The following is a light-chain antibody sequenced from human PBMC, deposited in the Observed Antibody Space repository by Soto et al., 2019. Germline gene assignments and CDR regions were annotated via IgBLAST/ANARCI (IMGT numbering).Light chain of an antibody. V-gene: IGLV6-57*03. J-gene: IGLJ2*01. CDR2: EDN. Sequence: NCMLTQPHSVSESPGKTVTISCTRSSGSIASNYVQWYQQRPGSAPTTVIYEDNQRPSGVPDRFSGSIDSSSNSASLTISGLKTGDEADYYCQSYDSSNHVVFGGGTKLTVL. CDR1: SGSIASNY. CDR3: QSYDSSNHVV.